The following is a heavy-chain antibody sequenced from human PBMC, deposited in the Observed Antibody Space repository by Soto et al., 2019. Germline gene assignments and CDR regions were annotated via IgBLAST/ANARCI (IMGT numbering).Heavy chain of an antibody. CDR1: GVSISSNNW. V-gene: IGHV4-4*02. Sequence: PSETLSLTCDVSGVSISSNNWWSWVRPPPGKGLGCFGDIYHSGSTNYNPSLKSRVTISVDKSKNQFSLQLSSVTAADTAVYYCARRGSHFWSGNYILDFWGQGTLVTVSS. J-gene: IGHJ4*02. D-gene: IGHD3-3*02. CDR3: ARRGSHFWSGNYILDF. CDR2: IYHSGST.